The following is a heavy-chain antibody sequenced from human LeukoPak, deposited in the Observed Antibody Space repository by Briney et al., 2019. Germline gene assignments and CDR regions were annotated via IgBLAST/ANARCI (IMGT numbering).Heavy chain of an antibody. CDR2: ISGSGGST. J-gene: IGHJ4*02. D-gene: IGHD6-13*01. Sequence: GGSLRLSCAASGFIFSSYAMSWVRQAPGKGLEWVSAISGSGGSTYYADSVKGRFTISRDNSKNTLYLQTNSLRAEDTAVYYCAKVLRSSSWAFDYWGQGTLVTVSS. V-gene: IGHV3-23*01. CDR3: AKVLRSSSWAFDY. CDR1: GFIFSSYA.